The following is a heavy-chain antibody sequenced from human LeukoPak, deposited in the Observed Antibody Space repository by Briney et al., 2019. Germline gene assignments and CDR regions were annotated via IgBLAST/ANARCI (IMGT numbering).Heavy chain of an antibody. Sequence: GGSLRLSCAASGFTFNFYAMSWVRQAPGKGLEWVSGISGSGDNTYYADSVKGRFTISRDNSKNTLYLQMNSLRAEDTAVYYCAKYENSRYERGYFDYWGQGTLVTVSS. V-gene: IGHV3-23*01. CDR2: ISGSGDNT. CDR1: GFTFNFYA. CDR3: AKYENSRYERGYFDY. J-gene: IGHJ4*02. D-gene: IGHD6-13*01.